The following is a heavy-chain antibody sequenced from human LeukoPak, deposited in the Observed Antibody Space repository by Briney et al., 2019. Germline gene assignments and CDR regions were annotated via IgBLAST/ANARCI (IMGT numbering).Heavy chain of an antibody. D-gene: IGHD2-15*01. CDR3: ARGREVVVVVAATGYYNYYMDV. CDR2: INPNSGGT. CDR1: GYTFTGYY. Sequence: ASVKVSCKASGYTFTGYYMHWVRQAPGQGLEWMGWINPNSGGTNYAQKFQGRVTMTRDTSISTAYMELSRLRSDDTAVYYCARGREVVVVVAATGYYNYYMDVWGKGTTVTVSS. V-gene: IGHV1-2*02. J-gene: IGHJ6*03.